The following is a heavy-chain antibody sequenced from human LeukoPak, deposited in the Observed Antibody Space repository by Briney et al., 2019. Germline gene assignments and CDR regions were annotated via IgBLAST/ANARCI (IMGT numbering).Heavy chain of an antibody. V-gene: IGHV3-23*01. Sequence: RGSLRLSCAASGFTFRDYAMSWVRQAPGKGLEWVSAISGGFSGSDYTTYYADSVKGRFTISRDDSTNTLYLQLSGLRVEDTAVFSCARDQGTEVTSQFDYWGLGTLVTVSS. CDR3: ARDQGTEVTSQFDY. D-gene: IGHD5-18*01. CDR2: ISGGFSGSDYTT. J-gene: IGHJ4*02. CDR1: GFTFRDYA.